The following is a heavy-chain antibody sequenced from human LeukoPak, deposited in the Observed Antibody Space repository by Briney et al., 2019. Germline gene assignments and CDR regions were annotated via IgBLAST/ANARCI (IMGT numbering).Heavy chain of an antibody. D-gene: IGHD5-18*01. V-gene: IGHV4-61*02. CDR2: IYTSGST. Sequence: SETLSLTCTVSGGSISNGSYYWSWIRQPAGKGLEWIGRIYTSGSTNYNPSLKSRVTISVDTSKNQFSLKLSSVTAADTAVYYCARLRLWFDYWGQGTLVTVSS. CDR1: GGSISNGSYY. J-gene: IGHJ4*02. CDR3: ARLRLWFDY.